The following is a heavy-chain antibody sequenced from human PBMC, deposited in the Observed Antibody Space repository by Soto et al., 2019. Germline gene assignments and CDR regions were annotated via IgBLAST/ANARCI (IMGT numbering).Heavy chain of an antibody. CDR3: ANPPHY. Sequence: EVQLLESGGGLVQPGGSLRLSCAASGFTFSTYAMSWVRQAPGKGLELVSAISSVGGGTYYADSVKGRFTITRDNSKDTLYLTMSSLRVEDTAVYYCANPPHYWGQGTLVTVSS. J-gene: IGHJ4*02. CDR2: ISSVGGGT. V-gene: IGHV3-23*01. CDR1: GFTFSTYA.